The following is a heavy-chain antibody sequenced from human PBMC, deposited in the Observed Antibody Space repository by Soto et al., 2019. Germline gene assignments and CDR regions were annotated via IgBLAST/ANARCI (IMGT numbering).Heavy chain of an antibody. V-gene: IGHV3-23*01. CDR3: AKALWDGSYYYGMDV. Sequence: LRLSCAASGFTFSSYAMSWVRQAPGKGLEWVSAISGSGGSTYYADSVKGRFTISRDNSKNTLYLQMNSLRAEDTAVYYCAKALWDGSYYYGMDVWGQGTTVPVSS. CDR1: GFTFSSYA. J-gene: IGHJ6*02. D-gene: IGHD1-26*01. CDR2: ISGSGGST.